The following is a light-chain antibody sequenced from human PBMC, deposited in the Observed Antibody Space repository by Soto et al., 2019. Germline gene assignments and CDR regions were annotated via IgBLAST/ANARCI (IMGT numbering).Light chain of an antibody. CDR3: QEYYSYPTYT. V-gene: IGKV1-8*01. J-gene: IGKJ2*01. CDR2: AAS. CDR1: QGISSY. Sequence: AIRMTQSPSSFSASTGDRVTITCRASQGISSYLVWYQQKPRKAPKLLISAASTLQSGVTSRFSGSGSGTDFTITISCLQSEDFATYYCQEYYSYPTYTFGQGTKLEIK.